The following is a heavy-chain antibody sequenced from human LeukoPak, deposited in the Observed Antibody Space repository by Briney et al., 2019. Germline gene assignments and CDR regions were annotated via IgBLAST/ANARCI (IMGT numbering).Heavy chain of an antibody. Sequence: SGGSLRLSCAASGFTFSSYGMHWVRQAPGKGLEWVAVISYDGSNKYYADSVKGRLTISRDNSKNTLYLQMNSLRAEDTAVYYCAKEPGMAVAGSEYFQHWGQGTLVTVSS. D-gene: IGHD6-19*01. V-gene: IGHV3-30*18. J-gene: IGHJ1*01. CDR2: ISYDGSNK. CDR3: AKEPGMAVAGSEYFQH. CDR1: GFTFSSYG.